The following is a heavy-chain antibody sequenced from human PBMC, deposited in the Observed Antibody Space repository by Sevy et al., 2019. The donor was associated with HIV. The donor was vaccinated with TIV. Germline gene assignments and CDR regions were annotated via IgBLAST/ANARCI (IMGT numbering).Heavy chain of an antibody. J-gene: IGHJ4*02. CDR2: LSFGCGKI. D-gene: IGHD2-8*01. Sequence: GGSLRLSCAVSGFNFNIYSMSWVRQAPGNGLEWVSTLSFGCGKINYADSVKGRFIISRDDSKNTLYLQMNSLRAEGAAVYCCAREGCTRPHDYWGQGTLVTVSS. CDR1: GFNFNIYS. V-gene: IGHV3-23*01. CDR3: AREGCTRPHDY.